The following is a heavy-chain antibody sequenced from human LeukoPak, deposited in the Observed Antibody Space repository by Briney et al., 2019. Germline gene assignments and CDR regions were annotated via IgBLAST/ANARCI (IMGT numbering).Heavy chain of an antibody. J-gene: IGHJ4*02. D-gene: IGHD3-3*01. Sequence: PGGSLRLSCAASGFTVSSNYMSWVRQAPGKGLEWVSVIYSGGSTYYADSVKGRFTISRDNSKNTLYLQMNSLRAEDTAVYYCARGATIFGVAEEYYCDYWGQGTLVTVSS. CDR3: ARGATIFGVAEEYYCDY. CDR2: IYSGGST. CDR1: GFTVSSNY. V-gene: IGHV3-53*01.